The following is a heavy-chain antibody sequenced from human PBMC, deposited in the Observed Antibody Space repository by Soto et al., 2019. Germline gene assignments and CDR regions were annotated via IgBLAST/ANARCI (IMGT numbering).Heavy chain of an antibody. D-gene: IGHD2-15*01. J-gene: IGHJ6*02. CDR1: GFTFSSYA. Sequence: GGSLRLSCAASGFTFSSYAMSWVRQAPGKGLEWVSAISGSGGSTYYADSVKGRFTISRDNSKNTLYLQMNSLRAEDTAVYYCAKDLLLGRRIPTDSYYYYGMDVWGQGTTVTVSS. CDR2: ISGSGGST. CDR3: AKDLLLGRRIPTDSYYYYGMDV. V-gene: IGHV3-23*01.